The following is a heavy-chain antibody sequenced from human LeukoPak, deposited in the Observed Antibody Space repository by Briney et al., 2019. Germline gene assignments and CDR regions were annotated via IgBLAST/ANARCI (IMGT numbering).Heavy chain of an antibody. V-gene: IGHV1-69*13. J-gene: IGHJ4*02. CDR2: IIPIFGTA. CDR3: ARGNPRSLLPYYFDY. Sequence: ASVKVSCKASGGTFSSYAISWVRQATGQGLEWMGGIIPIFGTANYAQKFQGRVTITADESTSTAFMELSSLRSEDTAVYYCARGNPRSLLPYYFDYWGQGTLFTVSS. CDR1: GGTFSSYA.